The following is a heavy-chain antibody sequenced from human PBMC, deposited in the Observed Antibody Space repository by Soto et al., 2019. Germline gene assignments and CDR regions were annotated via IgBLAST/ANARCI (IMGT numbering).Heavy chain of an antibody. V-gene: IGHV1-2*02. CDR3: ARVGGYCTSSRCFSAEYFQH. CDR2: INPSSGGT. CDR1: GYTFIGYY. D-gene: IGHD2-15*01. Sequence: QVQLVQSGAEVKKPGASVKVSCKASGYTFIGYYMHWVRQAPGQGLEWMGWINPSSGGTNFAQKFQGRVTMTRDTSISTAYMELSSLRSDDTAVYYCARVGGYCTSSRCFSAEYFQHWGQGTLVTVSS. J-gene: IGHJ1*01.